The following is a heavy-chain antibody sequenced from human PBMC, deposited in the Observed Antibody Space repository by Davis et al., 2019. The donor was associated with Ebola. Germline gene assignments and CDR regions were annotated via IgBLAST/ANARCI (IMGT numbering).Heavy chain of an antibody. V-gene: IGHV3-7*03. D-gene: IGHD3-3*01. CDR3: ARDLTTIFGVLDRDDY. Sequence: PGGSLRLSCAASGFTFSSYWMTWVRQAPGKGLEWVANIKQDGSEKYYVDSVKGRFTISRDNAKNSLFLQMNSLRAEDTAVYYCARDLTTIFGVLDRDDYWGQGTLVTVSS. CDR1: GFTFSSYW. CDR2: IKQDGSEK. J-gene: IGHJ4*02.